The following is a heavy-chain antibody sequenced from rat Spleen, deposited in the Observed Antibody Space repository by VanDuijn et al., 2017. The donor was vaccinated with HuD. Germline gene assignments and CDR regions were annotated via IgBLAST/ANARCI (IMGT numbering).Heavy chain of an antibody. CDR1: GFTFSNYG. Sequence: EVQLVESGGGLVQPGRSMKLSCAASGFTFSNYGMAWVRQAPKKGLEWVAYISYDGGSPYYRDPVKGRFTISRDNAQNTLYLQMNSLRSEDTATYYCTTVVQGHGFAYWGQGTLVTVSS. CDR2: ISYDGGSP. D-gene: IGHD1-1*01. CDR3: TTVVQGHGFAY. J-gene: IGHJ3*01. V-gene: IGHV5-20*01.